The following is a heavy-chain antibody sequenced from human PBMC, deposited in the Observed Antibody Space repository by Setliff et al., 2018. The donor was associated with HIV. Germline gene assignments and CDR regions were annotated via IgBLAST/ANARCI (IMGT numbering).Heavy chain of an antibody. Sequence: ASVKVSCKASGYTFTNYAIHWVRQAPGQRLEWMGWINAGNGDTQYSQNFQGRVTITRDTSANIAYMEVTRLRSEDTAIYYCARNGCSGHSYFREHDYWGQGTLVTVSS. J-gene: IGHJ4*02. CDR3: ARNGCSGHSYFREHDY. D-gene: IGHD2-21*02. V-gene: IGHV1-3*01. CDR1: GYTFTNYA. CDR2: INAGNGDT.